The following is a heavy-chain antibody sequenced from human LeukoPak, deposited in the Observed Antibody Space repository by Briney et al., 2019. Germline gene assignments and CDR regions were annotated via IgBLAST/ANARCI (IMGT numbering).Heavy chain of an antibody. V-gene: IGHV3-23*01. D-gene: IGHD3-9*01. CDR1: GFTFSSYA. Sequence: GGSLRLSCAASGFTFSSYAMSWVRRAPGKGLEWVSAISGSGGSTYYADSGKGRFTISRDNSKNTLYLQMNSLRAEDTAVYYCAKGTYDILTGYYMDYYGMDVWGQGATVTVSS. J-gene: IGHJ6*02. CDR2: ISGSGGST. CDR3: AKGTYDILTGYYMDYYGMDV.